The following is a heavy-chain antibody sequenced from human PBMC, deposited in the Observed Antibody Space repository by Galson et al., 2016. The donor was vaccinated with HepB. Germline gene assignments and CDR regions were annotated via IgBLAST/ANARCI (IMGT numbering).Heavy chain of an antibody. CDR2: IYPDGRT. V-gene: IGHV3-53*01. CDR3: ASNSGYGDANWFDP. Sequence: SLRLSCAASGFTVTNSFMTWVRQAPGKGLEWVTDIYPDGRTYYADRVKGRFTISRDNSKNSLYLQMNSRRAEDTAVDYCASNSGYGDANWFDPWGQGTLVTVAS. D-gene: IGHD5-12*01. J-gene: IGHJ5*02. CDR1: GFTVTNSF.